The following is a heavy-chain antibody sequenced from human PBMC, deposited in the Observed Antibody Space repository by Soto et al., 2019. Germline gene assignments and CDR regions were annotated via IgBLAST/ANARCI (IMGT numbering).Heavy chain of an antibody. V-gene: IGHV3-21*02. D-gene: IGHD5-12*01. J-gene: IGHJ4*02. CDR3: ATDPNSSGFGGFFDY. CDR1: GFTFSSYT. CDR2: ISSGGEYI. Sequence: EVQVVQSGGGLVKPGGSLRLSCAASGFTFSSYTLAWVRQAPGKGLEWVSSISSGGEYIYNAESFKGRIAISRDNARNSLSLPTNSLRAEDTAVYFCATDPNSSGFGGFFDYWGQGTLVTVSS.